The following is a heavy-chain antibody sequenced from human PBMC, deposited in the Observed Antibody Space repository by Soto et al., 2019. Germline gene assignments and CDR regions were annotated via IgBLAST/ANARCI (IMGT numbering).Heavy chain of an antibody. CDR1: GYPFTSYV. V-gene: IGHV1-18*01. CDR3: ARGHTSMSMKTYYDFWSGYYYFDY. Sequence: GASLKVSCKASGYPFTSYVISWVRQAPGQGLEWMGWISAYNGNTNYAQKLQGRVTMTTDTSTSTAYMELRSLRSDDTAVYYCARGHTSMSMKTYYDFWSGYYYFDYWGRGTLVTSPQ. J-gene: IGHJ4*02. CDR2: ISAYNGNT. D-gene: IGHD3-3*01.